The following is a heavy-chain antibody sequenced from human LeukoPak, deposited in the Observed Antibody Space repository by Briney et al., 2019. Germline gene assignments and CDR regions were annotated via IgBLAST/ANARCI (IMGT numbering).Heavy chain of an antibody. Sequence: GGSLRLSCAASGFTFSSYTMNWVRQAPGKGLEWVSSISSSSDYIFYADSVKGRFTISGDNAQNSLYLQMNSLRVEDTAVYYCARAIPADFWSGYYPIDYWGQGTLVTVSS. CDR2: ISSSSDYI. CDR3: ARAIPADFWSGYYPIDY. V-gene: IGHV3-21*01. CDR1: GFTFSSYT. D-gene: IGHD3-3*01. J-gene: IGHJ4*02.